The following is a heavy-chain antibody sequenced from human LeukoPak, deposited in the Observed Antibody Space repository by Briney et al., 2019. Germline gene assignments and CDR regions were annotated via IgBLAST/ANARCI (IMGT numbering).Heavy chain of an antibody. CDR1: GGSISSGGYY. Sequence: SQTLSLTCTVSGGSISSGGYYWGWIRQHPGKGLEWIGYIYYSGSTYYNPSLKSRVTISVDTSKNQFSLKLSSVTAADTAVYYCARWGDGDYYWFDPWGQGTLVTVSS. D-gene: IGHD4-17*01. CDR3: ARWGDGDYYWFDP. J-gene: IGHJ5*02. CDR2: IYYSGST. V-gene: IGHV4-31*03.